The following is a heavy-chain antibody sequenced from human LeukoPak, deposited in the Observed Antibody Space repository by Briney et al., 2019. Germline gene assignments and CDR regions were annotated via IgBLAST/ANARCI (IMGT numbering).Heavy chain of an antibody. V-gene: IGHV3-30*04. CDR1: GFTFNSYA. J-gene: IGHJ4*02. D-gene: IGHD3-10*01. CDR3: AKDLELLWFGESPNDY. Sequence: GGSLRLSCAASGFTFNSYALHWVRQAPGKGLEWVAVISYDGSNKYYADSVKGRFTISRDNSKNTLYLQMNSLRAEDTAVYYCAKDLELLWFGESPNDYWGQGTLVTVSS. CDR2: ISYDGSNK.